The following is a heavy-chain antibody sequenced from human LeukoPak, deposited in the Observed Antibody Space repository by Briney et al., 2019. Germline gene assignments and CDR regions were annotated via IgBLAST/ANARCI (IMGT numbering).Heavy chain of an antibody. D-gene: IGHD3-22*01. CDR2: IYYSGST. J-gene: IGHJ4*02. V-gene: IGHV4-59*12. CDR3: ARDRANDSSGYSGFDY. Sequence: SETLSLTCAVSGGSISSYHWSWIRQPPGKGLEWIGYIYYSGSTNYNPSLKSRVTISVDTSKNQFSLKLSSVTAADTAVYYCARDRANDSSGYSGFDYWGQGTLVTVSS. CDR1: GGSISSYH.